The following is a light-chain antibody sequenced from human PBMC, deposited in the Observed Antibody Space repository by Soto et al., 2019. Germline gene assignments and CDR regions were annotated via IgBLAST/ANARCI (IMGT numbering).Light chain of an antibody. CDR3: QQDYSTPPT. V-gene: IGKV4-1*01. J-gene: IGKJ2*01. CDR1: QTLLYDSNNINY. Sequence: DIVMTQSPDSLVVSLGERATINCKSSQTLLYDSNNINYLAWYQQKPGQPPKLLFYWASTRASGVPDRFRGSGSGTDFTLTISSLQAEDVAVYYCQQDYSTPPTFGQGTKLEIK. CDR2: WAS.